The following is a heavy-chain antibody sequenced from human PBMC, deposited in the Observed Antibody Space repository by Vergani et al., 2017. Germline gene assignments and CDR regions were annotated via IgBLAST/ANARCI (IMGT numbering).Heavy chain of an antibody. V-gene: IGHV4-39*01. J-gene: IGHJ5*02. Sequence: QLQLQESGPGLVKPSATLSLTCSVSGYSIRSSNYYWGWIRQPPGKGLEWIASIYYSGSTYYNPSLKSRVTISVDTSKNQFSLKLSSVTAADTAVYFCARHSTVEWLVKLGWIDPLGQGILVTVSS. CDR3: ARHSTVEWLVKLGWIDP. CDR1: GYSIRSSNYY. D-gene: IGHD6-19*01. CDR2: IYYSGST.